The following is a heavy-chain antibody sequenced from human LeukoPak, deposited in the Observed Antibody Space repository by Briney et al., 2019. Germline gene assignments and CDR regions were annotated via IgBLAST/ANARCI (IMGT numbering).Heavy chain of an antibody. CDR2: MNPNSGNT. D-gene: IGHD3-3*01. Sequence: GSSVKVSCKASGYTFTSYDIYWVRQATGQGLEWMGWMNPNSGNTGYAQKFQGRVTMTRNTSISTAYMVLSSLRSEGTAVYYCARANVGEDGRDWFDPWGQGTLVTVSS. J-gene: IGHJ5*02. CDR1: GYTFTSYD. CDR3: ARANVGEDGRDWFDP. V-gene: IGHV1-8*01.